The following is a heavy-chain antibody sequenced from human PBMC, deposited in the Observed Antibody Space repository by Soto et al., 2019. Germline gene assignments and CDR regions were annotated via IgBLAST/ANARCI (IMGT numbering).Heavy chain of an antibody. CDR2: ISAYNVNT. D-gene: IGHD3-22*01. CDR1: CYTFTIYF. J-gene: IGHJ3*02. Sequence: ASLKVSFKASCYTFTIYFSILWLHSPLQWLEWMGWISAYNVNTNYAQKLQGRVTMTTDTSTSTAYMELRSLRSDDTAVYYCARAGINMIVVVNDASDIWGQGTMXT. CDR3: ARAGINMIVVVNDASDI. V-gene: IGHV1-18*01.